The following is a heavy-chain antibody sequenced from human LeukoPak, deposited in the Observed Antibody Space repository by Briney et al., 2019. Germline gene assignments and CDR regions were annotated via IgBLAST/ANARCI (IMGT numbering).Heavy chain of an antibody. J-gene: IGHJ4*02. CDR3: AKWLSAVVVNERHDY. CDR1: GFTFSSYA. V-gene: IGHV3-30-3*02. Sequence: QTGGSLRLSCAASGFTFSSYAMHWVRQAPGKGLEWVAVISYDGSNKYYADSVKGRFTISRDNSKNTLYLQMNSLRAEDTAVYYCAKWLSAVVVNERHDYWGQGTLVTVSS. CDR2: ISYDGSNK. D-gene: IGHD3-22*01.